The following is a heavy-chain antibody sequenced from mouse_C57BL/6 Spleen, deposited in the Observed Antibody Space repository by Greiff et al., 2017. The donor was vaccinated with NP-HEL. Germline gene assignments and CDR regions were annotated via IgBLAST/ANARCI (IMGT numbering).Heavy chain of an antibody. Sequence: VQLQQSGAELAKPGASVKLSCKASGYTFTSYWMHWVKQRPGQGLEWIGYINPSSGYTKYNQKFKDKATLTADTSSSTAYMQLSSLTYEDSAVYYCARDFDDWGKGTTLTVSS. CDR3: ARDFDD. CDR2: INPSSGYT. CDR1: GYTFTSYW. J-gene: IGHJ2*01. V-gene: IGHV1-7*01.